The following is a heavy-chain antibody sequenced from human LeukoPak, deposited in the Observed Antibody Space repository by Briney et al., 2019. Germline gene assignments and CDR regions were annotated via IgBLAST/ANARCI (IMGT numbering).Heavy chain of an antibody. V-gene: IGHV3-30*03. CDR3: ARANNFDY. D-gene: IGHD4/OR15-4a*01. Sequence: PGGSLRLSCAASGFTFSSYGMHWVRQAPGEGLEWVAVISYDGSNKYYADSVKGRFTISRDNAKNTLYLQMSSLRVEDTAVYSCARANNFDYWGQGTLVTVSS. J-gene: IGHJ4*02. CDR2: ISYDGSNK. CDR1: GFTFSSYG.